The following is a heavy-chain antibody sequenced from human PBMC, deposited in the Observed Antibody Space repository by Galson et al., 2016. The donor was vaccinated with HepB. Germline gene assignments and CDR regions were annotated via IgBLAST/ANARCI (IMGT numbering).Heavy chain of an antibody. Sequence: SETLSLTCTVSGGSVTSGNYYWSWIRQPPGKGLEWIGYIYYSATTSYNPPLKSRVTISVDTSKNQFSLKLSSVTAADTALYYCARYRKVLAFFDFWGQGTLVTVSS. CDR1: GGSVTSGNYY. CDR2: IYYSATT. J-gene: IGHJ4*02. V-gene: IGHV4-61*01. D-gene: IGHD4/OR15-4a*01. CDR3: ARYRKVLAFFDF.